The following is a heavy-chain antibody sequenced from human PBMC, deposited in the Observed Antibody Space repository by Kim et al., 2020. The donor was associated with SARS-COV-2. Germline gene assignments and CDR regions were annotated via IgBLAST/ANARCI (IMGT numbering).Heavy chain of an antibody. CDR2: DQ. J-gene: IGHJ4*02. Sequence: DQHYSTTLKTRLTISKDTSKNQVVLTMTNMDPVDTATYYCARGRYYYDFWGQGTLVTVSS. CDR3: ARGRYYYDF. V-gene: IGHV2-70*19.